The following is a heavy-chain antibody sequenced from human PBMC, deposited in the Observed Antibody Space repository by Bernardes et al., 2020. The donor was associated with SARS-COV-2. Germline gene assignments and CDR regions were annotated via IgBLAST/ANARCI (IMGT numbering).Heavy chain of an antibody. CDR3: AKREGDGDSAILDY. J-gene: IGHJ4*02. D-gene: IGHD2-21*01. CDR1: GFTLRRYA. CDR2: LSGSGYNT. Sequence: GGSLILSCTASGFTLRRYAMSWVRQAPGQGLEWVSSLSGSGYNTFYAESVKGRFTISRDESENTLFLHMNNLRVEDTAVYYCAKREGDGDSAILDYWGQGTLVTVSS. V-gene: IGHV3-23*01.